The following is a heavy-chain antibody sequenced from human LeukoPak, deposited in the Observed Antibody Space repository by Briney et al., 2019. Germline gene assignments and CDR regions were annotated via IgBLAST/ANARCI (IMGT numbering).Heavy chain of an antibody. D-gene: IGHD2-21*01. J-gene: IGHJ4*02. CDR3: ARGGIGTSLDY. CDR2: TYTSGST. V-gene: IGHV4-4*07. CDR1: GGSISSYY. Sequence: SETLSLTCTVSGGSISSYYWSWIRQPAGKGLEWIGRTYTSGSTNYNPSLKSRVTMSVDTSKDQLSLKLSSVTAADTAVYYCARGGIGTSLDYWGQGTLVTVSS.